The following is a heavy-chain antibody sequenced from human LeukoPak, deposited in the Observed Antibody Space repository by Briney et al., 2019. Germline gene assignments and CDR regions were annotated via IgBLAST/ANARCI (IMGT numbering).Heavy chain of an antibody. V-gene: IGHV3-30*02. CDR2: IRYDGSNK. D-gene: IGHD3-9*01. CDR3: ATPVPGYGALDV. CDR1: GFTFSTYG. Sequence: GESLRLSCAASGFTFSTYGMHWVRQAPGKGLEWVAFIRYDGSNKYYADSVKGRFTISRDNSKNTLYLHVNSLRPEDTAVYYCATPVPGYGALDVWGQGTMVTVSS. J-gene: IGHJ3*01.